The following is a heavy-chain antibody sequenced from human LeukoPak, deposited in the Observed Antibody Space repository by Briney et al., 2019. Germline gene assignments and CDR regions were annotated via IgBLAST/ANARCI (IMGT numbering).Heavy chain of an antibody. CDR1: GGSISSSTYY. D-gene: IGHD5-12*01. Sequence: SETLSLTCTVSGGSISSSTYYWGWIRQPPGEGLEWIGGFQYSGSTYYNPSLKSRVTISVDASKNQFSLNLRSVTAADTAVYFCATSSWLQWLIDYWGQGTLVTVSS. CDR3: ATSSWLQWLIDY. J-gene: IGHJ4*02. V-gene: IGHV4-39*01. CDR2: FQYSGST.